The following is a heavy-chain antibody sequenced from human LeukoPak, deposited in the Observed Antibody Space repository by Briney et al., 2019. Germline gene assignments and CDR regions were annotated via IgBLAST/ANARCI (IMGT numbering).Heavy chain of an antibody. CDR3: AKGPIAARPPTLYYFDY. CDR2: ISGSGGGT. CDR1: GFTFSSYT. J-gene: IGHJ4*02. Sequence: GGSLRLSCAAPGFTFSSYTMSWVRQAPGKGLEWVSAISGSGGGTYYADSVRGRFTISRDNSKNTVYLQMNSLRTEDTAVYYCAKGPIAARPPTLYYFDYWGQGTLVTVSS. D-gene: IGHD6-6*01. V-gene: IGHV3-23*01.